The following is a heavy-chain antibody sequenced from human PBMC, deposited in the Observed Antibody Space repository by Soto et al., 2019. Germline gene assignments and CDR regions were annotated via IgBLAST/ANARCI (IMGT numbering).Heavy chain of an antibody. J-gene: IGHJ5*02. CDR1: GDSIRSGEQY. Sequence: PSETLSLTCTVSGDSIRSGEQYWSWIRQPPGKGLEWIGYIYYSGSTYYNPSLKSRVTLSVDTSKNQFSLKLSSVTAADTAVYYCARMSSGWYWFDPWGQGTLVTVSS. CDR2: IYYSGST. D-gene: IGHD6-19*01. CDR3: ARMSSGWYWFDP. V-gene: IGHV4-30-4*02.